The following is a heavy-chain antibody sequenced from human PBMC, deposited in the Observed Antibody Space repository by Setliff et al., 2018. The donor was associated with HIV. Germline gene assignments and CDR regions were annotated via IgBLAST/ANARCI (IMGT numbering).Heavy chain of an antibody. CDR2: ISSSSSYI. Sequence: GGSLRLSCAASGFTFSSYSMNWVRQAPGKGLEWVSSISSSSSYIYYADSVKGRFTISRDNAKNSLYLQMNSLRAEDTAVYFCARDPFGGGDLINGVPWGQGTLVTVSS. D-gene: IGHD3-16*01. V-gene: IGHV3-21*01. J-gene: IGHJ5*02. CDR1: GFTFSSYS. CDR3: ARDPFGGGDLINGVP.